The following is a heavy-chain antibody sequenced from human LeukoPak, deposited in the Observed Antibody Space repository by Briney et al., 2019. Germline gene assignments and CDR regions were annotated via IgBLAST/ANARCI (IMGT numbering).Heavy chain of an antibody. D-gene: IGHD1-26*01. CDR2: MNPNSGNT. V-gene: IGHV1-8*02. CDR1: GYTFTSYG. CDR3: ARRGGSYSDGDLDY. J-gene: IGHJ4*02. Sequence: ASVKVSCKASGYTFTSYGISWVRQAPGQGLEWMGWMNPNSGNTGYAQKFQGRVTMTRNTSISTAYMELSSLRSEDTAVYYCARRGGSYSDGDLDYWGQGTLVTVSS.